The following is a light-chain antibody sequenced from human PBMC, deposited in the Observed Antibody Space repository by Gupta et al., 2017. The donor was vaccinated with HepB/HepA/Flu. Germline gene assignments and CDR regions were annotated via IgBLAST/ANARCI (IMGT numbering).Light chain of an antibody. CDR3: CSYASTYTEV. CDR1: STDVGNYNY. Sequence: QSALTQPRSVSGSPGQSVTISCTGTSTDVGNYNYVSWYQQHPGKAPTLMRYDVIKRPSGVPDRVSGSKSGNTASLTISGLQAEDEADYYCCSYASTYTEVFGNGTKVTVL. CDR2: DVI. V-gene: IGLV2-11*01. J-gene: IGLJ1*01.